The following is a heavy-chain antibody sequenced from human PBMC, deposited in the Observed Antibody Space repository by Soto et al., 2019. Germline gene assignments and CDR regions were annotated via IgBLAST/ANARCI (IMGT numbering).Heavy chain of an antibody. Sequence: AETLSLTCTVSGGSISNRRYYWGWISQPPGKGLEWIGSIHYSGSTYDNPSLKSRVTISVDSSKNQLSLKLNSVTAADTAVYYWARLGSLGYCAATSCDLFSWLDVWGQGTLVTVSS. CDR3: ARLGSLGYCAATSCDLFSWLDV. V-gene: IGHV4-39*01. CDR2: IHYSGST. D-gene: IGHD2-2*01. CDR1: GGSISNRRYY. J-gene: IGHJ5*02.